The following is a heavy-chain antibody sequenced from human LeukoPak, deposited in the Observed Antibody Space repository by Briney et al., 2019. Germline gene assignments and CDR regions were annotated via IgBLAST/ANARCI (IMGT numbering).Heavy chain of an antibody. CDR3: ARDPSMITFGGVIPYGMDV. CDR2: ISSSGSTI. CDR1: GFTFSDYY. D-gene: IGHD3-16*02. Sequence: PGGSLRLSCAASGFTFSDYYMSWIRQAPGKGLEWVSYISSSGSTIYYADSVKGRFTISRDNAKNSLYLQMNSLRAEDTAVYYCARDPSMITFGGVIPYGMDVWGQGTTVTVSS. V-gene: IGHV3-11*04. J-gene: IGHJ6*02.